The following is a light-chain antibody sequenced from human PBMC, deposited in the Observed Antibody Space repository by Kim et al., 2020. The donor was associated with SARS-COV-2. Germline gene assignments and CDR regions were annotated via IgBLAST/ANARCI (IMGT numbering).Light chain of an antibody. CDR2: AAS. Sequence: AIRMTQSPSSFSASSGDRVTITCRASQSVSTYLAWYQQKPGTAPKLLIYAASSLQSGVPSRFSGSGSGTNFTLTINFLQSEDFATYFCQQYYTFPRAFAPGTRVEIK. J-gene: IGKJ1*01. CDR1: QSVSTY. CDR3: QQYYTFPRA. V-gene: IGKV1-8*01.